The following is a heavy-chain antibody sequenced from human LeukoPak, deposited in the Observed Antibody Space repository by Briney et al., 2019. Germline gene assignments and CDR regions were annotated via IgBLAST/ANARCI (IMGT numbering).Heavy chain of an antibody. Sequence: SGGSLRLSCEASGFIFSDYYMSWIRQAPGKGLEWVSYISTSGSTIHYADSVKGRFTISRDNANNSVALHMNNLRADDSATYYCARSSKVTYEILTGPEYFFDFWGQGTVVAVSS. D-gene: IGHD3-9*01. CDR1: GFIFSDYY. V-gene: IGHV3-11*01. J-gene: IGHJ4*02. CDR2: ISTSGSTI. CDR3: ARSSKVTYEILTGPEYFFDF.